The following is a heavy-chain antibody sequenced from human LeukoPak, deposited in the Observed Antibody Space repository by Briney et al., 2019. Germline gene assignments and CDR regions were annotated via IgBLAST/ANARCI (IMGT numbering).Heavy chain of an antibody. Sequence: PGGSLRLSCAASGFTFSSYGMHWVRQAPGKGLEWVAVISYDGSNKYYADSVKGRFTISRDNPKNTLYLQMNSLRAEDTAVYYCAKVRFGELLRGYFDYWGQGTLVTVSS. V-gene: IGHV3-30*18. CDR2: ISYDGSNK. J-gene: IGHJ4*02. CDR1: GFTFSSYG. D-gene: IGHD3-10*01. CDR3: AKVRFGELLRGYFDY.